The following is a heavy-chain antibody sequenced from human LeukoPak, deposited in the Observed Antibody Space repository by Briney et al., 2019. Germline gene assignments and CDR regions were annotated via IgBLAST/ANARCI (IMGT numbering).Heavy chain of an antibody. CDR3: AKGSTAYYYGMDV. J-gene: IGHJ6*02. CDR1: GFTFDDYA. CDR2: ISWNSGSI. V-gene: IGHV3-9*01. Sequence: GGSLRLSCAASGFTFDDYAMHWVRQAPGKGLEWVSGISWNSGSIGYADSVKGRFTISRDNAKNTLYLQMNSLRAEDTAVYYCAKGSTAYYYGMDVWGQGTTVTVSS.